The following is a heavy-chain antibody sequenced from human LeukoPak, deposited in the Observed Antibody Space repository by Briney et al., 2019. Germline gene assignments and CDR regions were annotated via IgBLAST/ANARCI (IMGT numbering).Heavy chain of an antibody. V-gene: IGHV3-48*04. J-gene: IGHJ4*02. D-gene: IGHD3-10*01. CDR1: GFTFSTYT. CDR3: ARVWVVRGVTVDY. Sequence: PGGSLRLSCAASGFTFSTYTMNWVRQAPGKGLDWVSYISSSGRTIYYADSVKGRFTISRDNAKNSLYLQMNSLRAEDTAVYYCARVWVVRGVTVDYWGQGTLVTVSS. CDR2: ISSSGRTI.